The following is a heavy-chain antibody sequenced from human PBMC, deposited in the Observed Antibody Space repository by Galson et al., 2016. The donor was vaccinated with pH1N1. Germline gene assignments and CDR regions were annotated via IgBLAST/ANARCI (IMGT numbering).Heavy chain of an antibody. CDR1: GFTSSSYW. J-gene: IGHJ5*02. V-gene: IGHV3-7*01. CDR3: ARALGGGSCA. CDR2: IKQDGSEK. D-gene: IGHD2-15*01. Sequence: SLRLSCAASGFTSSSYWMHWVRQAPGKGLEWVANIKQDGSEKYYVDSVKGRFSISRDNAKNSLYLQMNSLRAEDTAVYYCARALGGGSCAWGQGTLVTVSS.